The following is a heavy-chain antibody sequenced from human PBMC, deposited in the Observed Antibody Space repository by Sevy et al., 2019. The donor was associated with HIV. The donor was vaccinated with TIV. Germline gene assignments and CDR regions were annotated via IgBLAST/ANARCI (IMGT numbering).Heavy chain of an antibody. CDR1: GFTFSAYA. CDR3: AKDLGDTTVRVFYFDH. J-gene: IGHJ4*02. CDR2: FSAGGYT. D-gene: IGHD1-1*01. Sequence: GGSLRLSCAASGFTFSAYAMAWVRQAPGKGLEWVSVFSAGGYTYYGDSVKGRFTISRDNSKNTVYLQMNSLRAEDTAIYYCAKDLGDTTVRVFYFDHWGQGTLVTVSS. V-gene: IGHV3-23*01.